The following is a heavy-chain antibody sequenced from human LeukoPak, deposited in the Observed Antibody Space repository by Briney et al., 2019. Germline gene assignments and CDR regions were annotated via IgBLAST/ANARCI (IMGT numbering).Heavy chain of an antibody. V-gene: IGHV1-69*13. CDR1: RGTFSSYA. CDR2: IIPIFGTA. Sequence: ASVKVSCKASRGTFSSYAISWVRQAPGQGLEWMGGIIPIFGTANYAQKFQGRVTITADESTSTAYMELSSLRSEDTAVYYCAREREGGDIVATHMMGYWGQGTLVTVSS. CDR3: AREREGGDIVATHMMGY. J-gene: IGHJ4*02. D-gene: IGHD5-12*01.